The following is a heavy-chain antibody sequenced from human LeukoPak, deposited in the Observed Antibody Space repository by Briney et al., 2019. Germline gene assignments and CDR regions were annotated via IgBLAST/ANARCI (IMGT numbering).Heavy chain of an antibody. CDR2: ISGSGGST. CDR3: PKDPFWRPGSYPSP. V-gene: IGHV3-23*01. Sequence: GGSLRLSCAASGFTFSSYAMSWVRQAPGKGLEWVSAISGSGGSTYYADSVKGRFTISRDNSKNTLYLQMNSLRAEDTAVYYCPKDPFWRPGSYPSPWGQGTLATV. CDR1: GFTFSSYA. J-gene: IGHJ5*02. D-gene: IGHD3-10*01.